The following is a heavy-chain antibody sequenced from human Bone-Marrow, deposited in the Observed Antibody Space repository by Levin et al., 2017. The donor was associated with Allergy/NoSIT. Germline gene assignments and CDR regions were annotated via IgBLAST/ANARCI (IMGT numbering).Heavy chain of an antibody. CDR3: ARLGWGDAFDI. CDR2: IYYSGST. D-gene: IGHD3-16*01. Sequence: SQTLSLTCTVSVGSISSSDYYWGWIRQPPGKGLEWIGNIYYSGSTHYNPSLQSRVTISVDTSKNQFSLKLNAVTAPDTAFYYCARLGWGDAFDIWGQGTMVTVSS. CDR1: VGSISSSDYY. J-gene: IGHJ3*02. V-gene: IGHV4-39*01.